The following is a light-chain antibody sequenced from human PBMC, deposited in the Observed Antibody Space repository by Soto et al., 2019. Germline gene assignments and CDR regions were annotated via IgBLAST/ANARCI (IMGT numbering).Light chain of an antibody. CDR3: SSYTSSSTLVV. J-gene: IGLJ2*01. CDR1: SSDVGGYNY. V-gene: IGLV2-14*01. CDR2: DVS. Sequence: LTQPASVSGSPGQSITISCTGTSSDVGGYNYVSWYQQHPGKAPKLMIYDVSNRPSGVSNRFSGSKSGNTASLTISGLQAEDEADYYCSSYTSSSTLVVFGGGTQLTVL.